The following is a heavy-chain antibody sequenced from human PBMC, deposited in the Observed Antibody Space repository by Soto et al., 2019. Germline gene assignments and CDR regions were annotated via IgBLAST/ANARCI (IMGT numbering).Heavy chain of an antibody. CDR3: VRPNFGALTHFDP. CDR1: GYTFTNYW. D-gene: IGHD3-16*01. Sequence: PGESLKISCKAIGYTFTNYWIGWVRQTPGKGLEWMGIIFPGDSDTRYNPSFEGQVTVSADESISTAYLQWNTLKASDTAMYYCVRPNFGALTHFDPWGQGTLVTVSS. CDR2: IFPGDSDT. V-gene: IGHV5-51*01. J-gene: IGHJ5*02.